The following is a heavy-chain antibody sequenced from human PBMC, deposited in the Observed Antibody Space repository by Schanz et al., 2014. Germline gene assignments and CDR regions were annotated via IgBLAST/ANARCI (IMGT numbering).Heavy chain of an antibody. Sequence: VQLLESGGGLVQPGGSLRLSCAASGFTFTNYAMSWVRQAPGKGLEWVSVIGVDGTTTYYADSVKGRFTISRDNSKNTLYLQMNSLRAEDTAIYYCAKDAPYPFDLWGRGTLVTVSS. J-gene: IGHJ2*01. CDR3: AKDAPYPFDL. CDR2: IGVDGTTT. CDR1: GFTFTNYA. V-gene: IGHV3-23*01.